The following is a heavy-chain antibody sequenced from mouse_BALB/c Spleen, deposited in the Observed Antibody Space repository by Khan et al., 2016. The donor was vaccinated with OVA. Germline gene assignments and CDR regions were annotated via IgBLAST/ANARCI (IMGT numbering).Heavy chain of an antibody. CDR3: ARVYGGDCDY. CDR1: GYSITSDYA. D-gene: IGHD2-10*02. CDR2: ISYSGNT. J-gene: IGHJ2*01. V-gene: IGHV3-2*02. Sequence: EVQLQESGPGLVKPSQSLSLTCTVTGYSITSDYAWNWIRQFPGHKLEWMGFISYSGNTKYNPSLKSRISMTRDTSKNQFFLQLNSVTPEDTATYYCARVYGGDCDYWGQGTTLIVSS.